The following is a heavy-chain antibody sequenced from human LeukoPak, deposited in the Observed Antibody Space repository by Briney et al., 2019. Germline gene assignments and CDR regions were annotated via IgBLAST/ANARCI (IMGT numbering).Heavy chain of an antibody. CDR1: GFTFSSHS. D-gene: IGHD3-22*01. CDR3: ATYYYDSSAQRGDDAFDI. Sequence: GGSLRLSCAASGFTFSSHSMNWVRQAPGKGLEWLSYIDSGSGNIYYRDSVKGRFTISRDNAKKSLYLQMNSLRAEDTAIYYCATYYYDSSAQRGDDAFDIWGQGTMVTVSS. J-gene: IGHJ3*02. V-gene: IGHV3-48*04. CDR2: IDSGSGNI.